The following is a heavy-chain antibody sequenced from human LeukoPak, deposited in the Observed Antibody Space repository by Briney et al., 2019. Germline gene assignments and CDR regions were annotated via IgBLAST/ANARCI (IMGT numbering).Heavy chain of an antibody. CDR2: ISSSSSTI. V-gene: IGHV3-48*01. CDR1: GFTFSSYS. D-gene: IGHD3-10*02. J-gene: IGHJ6*04. CDR3: AELGITMIGGV. Sequence: GGSLRLSCAASGFTFSSYSMNWVRQAPGKGLEWVSHISSSSSTIYYADSVKGRFTISRDNAKNSLYLQMNTLRAEDTAVYYCAELGITMIGGVWGKGTTVTISS.